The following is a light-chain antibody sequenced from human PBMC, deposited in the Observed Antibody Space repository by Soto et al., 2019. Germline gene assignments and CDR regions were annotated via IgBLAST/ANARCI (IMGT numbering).Light chain of an antibody. J-gene: IGKJ4*01. CDR3: QQYYATPLS. V-gene: IGKV4-1*01. Sequence: DIVMTQSPDSLAVSLGERATFNCKSSQSLLLTSNSKNYLAWYQHKSGQPPKLLVSWASTRESGVPDRFSGGGSGTDFTLTISSLQAEDVAVYYCQQYYATPLSFGGGTKVDI. CDR2: WAS. CDR1: QSLLLTSNSKNY.